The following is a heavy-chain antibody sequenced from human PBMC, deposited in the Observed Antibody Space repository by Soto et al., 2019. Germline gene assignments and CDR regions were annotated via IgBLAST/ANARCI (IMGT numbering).Heavy chain of an antibody. D-gene: IGHD6-19*01. V-gene: IGHV3-23*01. CDR2: LSGTGSRA. CDR3: AKDVDSSGWGGKLDH. Sequence: EVQLLVSGGGLLQPGGSLRLSCAASSFTFRRYAMPWVCQAPGRGLEWVSALSGTGSRAYYADSLKGRFTISRDNSKNTLYLQMNSLRVEETAIYYCAKDVDSSGWGGKLDHWGQGTLVTVSS. CDR1: SFTFRRYA. J-gene: IGHJ4*02.